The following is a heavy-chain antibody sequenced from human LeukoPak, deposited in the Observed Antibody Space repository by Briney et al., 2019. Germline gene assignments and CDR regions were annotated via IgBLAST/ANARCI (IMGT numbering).Heavy chain of an antibody. V-gene: IGHV3-30*18. Sequence: GGSLRLSCAASGFTFSSYGMHWARQAPGKGLEWVAVISYDGSNKYYADSVKGRFTISRDNSKNTLYLQMNSLRAEDTAVYYCAKGRRSGWYVLIFDYWGQGTLVTVSS. D-gene: IGHD6-19*01. CDR3: AKGRRSGWYVLIFDY. CDR1: GFTFSSYG. J-gene: IGHJ4*02. CDR2: ISYDGSNK.